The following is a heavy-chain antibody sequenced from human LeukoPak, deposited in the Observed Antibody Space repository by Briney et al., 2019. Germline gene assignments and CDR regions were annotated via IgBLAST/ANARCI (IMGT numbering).Heavy chain of an antibody. CDR1: GFTFSSYS. J-gene: IGHJ6*04. Sequence: GGSLTLSCAASGFTFSSYSMNWVRQAPGKGLEWVSSISTSSRYIYYADSVKGRFTLSRDNAKNSLYLQMNSRRAEDTAVYYCARAVSSGYDFAYYYYGMDVGGKGTTVTVYS. V-gene: IGHV3-21*01. CDR3: ARAVSSGYDFAYYYYGMDV. CDR2: ISTSSRYI. D-gene: IGHD5-12*01.